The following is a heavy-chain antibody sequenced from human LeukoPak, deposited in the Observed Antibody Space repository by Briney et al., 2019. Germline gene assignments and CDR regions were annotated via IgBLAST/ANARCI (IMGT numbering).Heavy chain of an antibody. V-gene: IGHV3-53*01. CDR2: IYSGGST. CDR1: GFTVSSNY. J-gene: IGHJ2*01. Sequence: GGSLRLSCAASGFTVSSNYMSWVRQAPGKGLEWVSVIYSGGSTYYADSVKGRFTISRDNSKNTLYLQMNSLRAEDTAVYYCARDRAVVAYWYFDLWGRGTLVTVSS. CDR3: ARDRAVVAYWYFDL. D-gene: IGHD3-22*01.